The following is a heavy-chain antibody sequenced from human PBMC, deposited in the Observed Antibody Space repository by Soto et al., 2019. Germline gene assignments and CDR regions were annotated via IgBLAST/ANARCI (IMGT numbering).Heavy chain of an antibody. CDR3: DTAVYYCARSYYHDSSAYYYDY. Sequence: SETLSLTCTVSGGSISSYYWSWMRQPPGKGLEGIGYIYYSGSTNYNPSLKSRVTISVDTSKNQFSLKLSSVDLQMNSLRDEDTAVYYCARSYYHDSSAYYYDYWGQGALVTVSS. D-gene: IGHD3-22*01. CDR1: GGSISSYY. V-gene: IGHV4-59*01. J-gene: IGHJ4*02. CDR2: IYYSGST.